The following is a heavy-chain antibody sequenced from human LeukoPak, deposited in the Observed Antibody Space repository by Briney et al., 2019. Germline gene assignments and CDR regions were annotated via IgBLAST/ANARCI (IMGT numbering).Heavy chain of an antibody. CDR2: ISSSSSYI. D-gene: IGHD3-3*01. CDR1: GFTFSSYS. CDR3: AREAIDFWSGYTINWFDP. V-gene: IGHV3-21*01. Sequence: GGSLRLSCAASGFTFSSYSMNWVRQAPGKGLEWVSSISSSSSYIYYADSVKGRFTISRDNAKHSLYLQMNSLRAEDTAVYYCAREAIDFWSGYTINWFDPWGQGTLVTVSS. J-gene: IGHJ5*02.